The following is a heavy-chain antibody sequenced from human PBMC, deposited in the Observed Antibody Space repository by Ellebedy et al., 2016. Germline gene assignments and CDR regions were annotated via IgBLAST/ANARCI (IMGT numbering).Heavy chain of an antibody. V-gene: IGHV3-30*18. Sequence: GGSLRLXCVGSGFTFTDYAMHWVRQAPGTGLEWVAVISDDGTKKFYAESLKGRFTISRDDSKRTVYLQMNSLRREDTAVYYCANGGDEPDFWGQGTLV. CDR3: ANGGDEPDF. J-gene: IGHJ4*02. CDR1: GFTFTDYA. D-gene: IGHD3-3*01. CDR2: ISDDGTKK.